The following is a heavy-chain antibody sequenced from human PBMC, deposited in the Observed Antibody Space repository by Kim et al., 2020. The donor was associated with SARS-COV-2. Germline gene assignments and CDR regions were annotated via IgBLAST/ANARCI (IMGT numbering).Heavy chain of an antibody. D-gene: IGHD6-19*01. J-gene: IGHJ4*02. CDR3: ARESRLRGYSSGWYSDY. V-gene: IGHV3-11*06. CDR2: ISSSSSYT. CDR1: GFTFSDYY. Sequence: GGSLRLSCAASGFTFSDYYMSWIRQAPGKGLEWVSYISSSSSYTNYADSVKGRFTISRDNAKNSLYLQMNSLRAEDTAVYYCARESRLRGYSSGWYSDYWGQGTLVTVSS.